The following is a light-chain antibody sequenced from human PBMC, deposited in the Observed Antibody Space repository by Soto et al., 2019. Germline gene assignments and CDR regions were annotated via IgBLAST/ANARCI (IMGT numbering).Light chain of an antibody. J-gene: IGLJ2*01. Sequence: QSALTQPASVSGSPGQSITISCTGTSSDVGGHNYVSWYQQHPGKAPKLMIYEVGNRPSGVSNRFSGSKSGNTASLTISGLQAEDEADYYCISYAAGNNYLVFGGGTKVTVL. CDR3: ISYAAGNNYLV. CDR2: EVG. V-gene: IGLV2-14*01. CDR1: SSDVGGHNY.